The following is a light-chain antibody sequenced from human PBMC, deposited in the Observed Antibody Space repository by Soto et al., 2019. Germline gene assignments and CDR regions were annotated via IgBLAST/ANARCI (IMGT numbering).Light chain of an antibody. CDR2: GNN. Sequence: QSVLTQPPSVSGAPGQRVTISSTGSSSDIGAGYDVHWYQHLPGTAPKLLIFGNNNRPSGVPDRFSGSKSGTSASLAITGLQAEDEADYYCQSYDSSLSAPYVFGTGTKVTVL. CDR3: QSYDSSLSAPYV. J-gene: IGLJ1*01. CDR1: SSDIGAGYD. V-gene: IGLV1-40*01.